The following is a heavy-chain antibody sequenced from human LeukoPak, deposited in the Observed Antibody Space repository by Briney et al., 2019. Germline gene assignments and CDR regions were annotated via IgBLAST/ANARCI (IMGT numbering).Heavy chain of an antibody. D-gene: IGHD2-15*01. V-gene: IGHV1-18*01. CDR3: ARDGYCSGGSCYSGYYYYGMDV. CDR1: GYTFTSYG. Sequence: ASVNVSCKASGYTFTSYGISWVRQAPGQGLEWMGWISAYNGSTNYAQKLQGRVTMTTDTSTSTAYMELRSLRSDDTAVYYCARDGYCSGGSCYSGYYYYGMDVWGQGTTVTVSS. CDR2: ISAYNGST. J-gene: IGHJ6*02.